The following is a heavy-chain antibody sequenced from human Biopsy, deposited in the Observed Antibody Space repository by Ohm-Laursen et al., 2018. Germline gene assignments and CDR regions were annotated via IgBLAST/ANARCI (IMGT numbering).Heavy chain of an antibody. D-gene: IGHD2-2*01. CDR2: IISILRTT. CDR1: TGTFNSYG. CDR3: AREAIGYQLPCDD. J-gene: IGHJ4*02. Sequence: SSVKVSCKAPTGTFNSYGIIWVRQAPGQGLEWMGRIISILRTTAYAQTFLGRVTITTDSPTSTVDMELTSLTSDDTAVYFCAREAIGYQLPCDDWGQGTLVTVSS. V-gene: IGHV1-69*11.